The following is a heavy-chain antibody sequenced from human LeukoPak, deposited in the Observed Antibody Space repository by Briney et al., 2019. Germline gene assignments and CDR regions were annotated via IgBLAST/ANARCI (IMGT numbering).Heavy chain of an antibody. CDR2: ITTATSSYI. CDR1: GFTFRSHD. V-gene: IGHV3-21*01. CDR3: ARDYGGPHYFDY. J-gene: IGHJ4*02. D-gene: IGHD2-15*01. Sequence: PGGSLRLSCAASGFTFRSHDMNWVRQAPGKGLEWVSSITTATSSYIYYADSVKGRFTISRDDAENSLYLQMDSLRAEDTAVYYCARDYGGPHYFDYWGQGTLVTVSS.